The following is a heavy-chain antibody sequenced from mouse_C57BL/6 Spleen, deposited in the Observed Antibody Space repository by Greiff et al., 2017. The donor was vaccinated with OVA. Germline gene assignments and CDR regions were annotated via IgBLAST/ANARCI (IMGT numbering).Heavy chain of an antibody. CDR3: TTNDGYSHWYFDV. CDR2: IDPENGDT. CDR1: GFNIKDDY. J-gene: IGHJ1*03. V-gene: IGHV14-4*01. D-gene: IGHD2-3*01. Sequence: VQLKQSGAELVRPGASVKLSCTASGFNIKDDYMHWVKQRPEQGLEWIGWIDPENGDTEYASKFQGKATITADTSSNTAYLQLSSLTSEDTAVYYCTTNDGYSHWYFDVWGTGTTVTVSS.